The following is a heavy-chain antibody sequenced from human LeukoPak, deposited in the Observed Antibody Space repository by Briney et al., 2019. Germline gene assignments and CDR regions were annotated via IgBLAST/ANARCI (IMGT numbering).Heavy chain of an antibody. CDR3: ARSSWIGSYQWGLDI. D-gene: IGHD1-26*01. CDR2: TNPSGGST. CDR1: GYTFTSYY. V-gene: IGHV1-46*01. Sequence: GASVKVSCKASGYTFTSYYMHWVRQAPGQGLEWMGITNPSGGSTSYAQKFQGRVTMTRDMSTSTVYMELSSLRSEDTAVYYCARSSWIGSYQWGLDIWGQGTMVTVSS. J-gene: IGHJ3*02.